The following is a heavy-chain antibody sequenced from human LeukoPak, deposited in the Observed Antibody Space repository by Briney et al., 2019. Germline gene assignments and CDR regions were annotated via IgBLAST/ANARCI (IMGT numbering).Heavy chain of an antibody. CDR1: GYTFTGYY. D-gene: IGHD2-2*01. Sequence: ASVKVSCKASGYTFTGYYMHWVRQAPGQGLEWMGRINPNSGGTNYAQKFQGRVTMTRDTSISTAYMELSRLRSDDTAVYYCPRQSLVNYYYYYMDVWGKGTTVTVSS. V-gene: IGHV1-2*06. CDR2: INPNSGGT. CDR3: PRQSLVNYYYYYMDV. J-gene: IGHJ6*03.